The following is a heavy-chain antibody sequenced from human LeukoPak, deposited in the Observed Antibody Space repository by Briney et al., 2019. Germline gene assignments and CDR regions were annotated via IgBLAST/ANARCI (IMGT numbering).Heavy chain of an antibody. CDR1: GGSMSPFY. J-gene: IGHJ3*02. D-gene: IGHD1-1*01. CDR3: AVNSTKHSFDI. Sequence: SETLSLTCTVSGGSMSPFYWSWIRQSPGKGLEWIGSIYYSGGTNYNPSLKSRVTISVDTSKNQFSLELSSVTAADTAVYYCAVNSTKHSFDIWGQGTMVTVSS. V-gene: IGHV4-59*08. CDR2: IYYSGGT.